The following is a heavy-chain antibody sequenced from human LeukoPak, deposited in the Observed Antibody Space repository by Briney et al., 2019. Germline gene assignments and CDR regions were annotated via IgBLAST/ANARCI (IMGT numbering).Heavy chain of an antibody. CDR3: AREYVDTYLYYYGMDV. V-gene: IGHV3-74*01. CDR2: INSDGSIT. Sequence: GGSLRLSCAASGFTFTTYWMHWVRQAPGKGLVWVSHINSDGSITSYADSVKGRFTISRDNAKNTLYLQMNSLRAEDTAVYYCAREYVDTYLYYYGMDVWGQGTTVTVSS. J-gene: IGHJ6*02. CDR1: GFTFTTYW. D-gene: IGHD2/OR15-2a*01.